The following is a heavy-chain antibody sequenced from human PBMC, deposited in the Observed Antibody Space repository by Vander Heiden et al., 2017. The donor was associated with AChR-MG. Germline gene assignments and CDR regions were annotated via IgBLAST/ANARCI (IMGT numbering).Heavy chain of an antibody. CDR3: AKEDEPRIANQPFDY. V-gene: IGHV3-23*01. J-gene: IGHJ4*02. Sequence: EVQLLESGGGLVQPGGSLRLSGAAPGLTFTSHPMSWVRQAPGKGLEWVSASSGSGGSTYYADSVKGRFTISRDNSKNTLYLQMNSLRAEDTAVYYCAKEDEPRIANQPFDYWGQGTLVTVSS. D-gene: IGHD2-21*01. CDR1: GLTFTSHP. CDR2: SSGSGGST.